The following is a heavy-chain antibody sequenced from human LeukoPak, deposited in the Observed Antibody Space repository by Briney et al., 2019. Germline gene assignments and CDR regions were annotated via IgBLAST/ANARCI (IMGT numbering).Heavy chain of an antibody. CDR3: PKANGDYEGRAFDI. V-gene: IGHV3-48*01. D-gene: IGHD4-17*01. J-gene: IGHJ3*02. CDR1: GFTFSSYS. CDR2: IRCISSTI. Sequence: GGSLTLSCAASGFTFSSYSMRWVSQPPGGWREWVSYIRCISSTIYDGDSVKGRFTISRDNSKNPLSLQMTCVRAADTSVYYCPKANGDYEGRAFDIWGQGTMVTVSS.